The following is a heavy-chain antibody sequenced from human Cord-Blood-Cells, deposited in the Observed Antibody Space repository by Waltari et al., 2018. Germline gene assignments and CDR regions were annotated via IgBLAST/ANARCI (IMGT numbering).Heavy chain of an antibody. CDR3: ARESPDLDY. CDR1: VGSFSGYY. Sequence: QVQLQQWGAGLLKPSETLSPTCAVYVGSFSGYYWSWIRQPPGKGLEWIGEINHSGSTNYNPSLKSRVTISVDTSKNQFSLKLSSVTAADTAVYYCARESPDLDYWGQGTLVTVSS. CDR2: INHSGST. V-gene: IGHV4-34*01. J-gene: IGHJ4*02.